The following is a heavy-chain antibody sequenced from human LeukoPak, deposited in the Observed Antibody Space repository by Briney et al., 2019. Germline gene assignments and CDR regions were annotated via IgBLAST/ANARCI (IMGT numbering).Heavy chain of an antibody. CDR1: GFTFSDYY. J-gene: IGHJ5*02. D-gene: IGHD3-3*01. CDR2: ISSSGSTI. V-gene: IGHV3-11*01. CDR3: ARSITIFGVVRRGNWFDP. Sequence: GGSLRLSCAASGFTFSDYYMSWIRQAPGKGLEWVSYISSSGSTIYYADSVKGRFTISRDNAKNSLYLQMNSLRAEDTAVYYCARSITIFGVVRRGNWFDPWGQGTPVTVSS.